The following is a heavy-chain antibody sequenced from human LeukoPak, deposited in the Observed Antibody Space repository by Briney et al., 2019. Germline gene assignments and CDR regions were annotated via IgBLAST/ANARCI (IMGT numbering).Heavy chain of an antibody. V-gene: IGHV3-21*01. Sequence: PGGSLILSCAASGFTFSSYSMNWVRQAPGKELEWVSSISSSSSYIYYGDSVKGRFTISRDNAKDSLYLQMNSLRAEDTAVYYCARDYEIYWGQGTLVTVSS. CDR1: GFTFSSYS. J-gene: IGHJ4*02. CDR3: ARDYEIY. D-gene: IGHD5-12*01. CDR2: ISSSSSYI.